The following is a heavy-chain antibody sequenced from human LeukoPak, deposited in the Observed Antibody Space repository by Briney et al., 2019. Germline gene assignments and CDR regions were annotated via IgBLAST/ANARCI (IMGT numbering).Heavy chain of an antibody. Sequence: SETLSLTCAVYGGSFSGYYWSWIRQPPGMGLEWIGEINHSGSTNYNPSLKSRVTISVDTSKNQFSLKLSSVTAADTAVYYCARGKIQLQENDYWGQGTLVTVSS. J-gene: IGHJ4*02. V-gene: IGHV4-34*01. CDR2: INHSGST. CDR1: GGSFSGYY. CDR3: ARGKIQLQENDY. D-gene: IGHD5-18*01.